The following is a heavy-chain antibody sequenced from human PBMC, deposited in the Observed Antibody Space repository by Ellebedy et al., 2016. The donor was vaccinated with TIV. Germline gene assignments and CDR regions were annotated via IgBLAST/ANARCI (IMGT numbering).Heavy chain of an antibody. V-gene: IGHV3-7*01. CDR1: GFTFSSYW. CDR3: ARVGAVAGFDY. Sequence: GESLKISCAASGFTFSSYWMSWVRQAPGKGLEWVANIKQDGSEKYYVDSVKGRLTISRDNAKNSLYLQMNSLRAEDTAVYYCARVGAVAGFDYWGQGTLVTVSS. CDR2: IKQDGSEK. D-gene: IGHD6-19*01. J-gene: IGHJ4*02.